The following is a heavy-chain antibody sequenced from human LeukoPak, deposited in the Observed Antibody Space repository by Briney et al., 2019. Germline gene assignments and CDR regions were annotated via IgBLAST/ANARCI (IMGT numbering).Heavy chain of an antibody. Sequence: PSETLSLTCTVSGGSISSYYWSWIRQPPGKGLEWIGYIYYRGSTNYNPSLKSRVTISVDTSKSQFSLKLSSVTAADTAVYYCARAGGYDQLDYYYGMDVWGKGTTVTVSS. CDR2: IYYRGST. CDR1: GGSISSYY. V-gene: IGHV4-59*01. CDR3: ARAGGYDQLDYYYGMDV. J-gene: IGHJ6*04. D-gene: IGHD5-12*01.